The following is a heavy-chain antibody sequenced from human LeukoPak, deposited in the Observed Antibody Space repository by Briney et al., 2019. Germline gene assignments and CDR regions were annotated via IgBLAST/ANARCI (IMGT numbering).Heavy chain of an antibody. J-gene: IGHJ3*01. D-gene: IGHD1-26*01. CDR2: MYNSGST. Sequence: SETLSLTCTVSGGSISTYYWSWIRQPPGRGLEWIGYMYNSGSTNYNPSLKSRVTISIDTSKNQVSLRLSSVTAADTAVYYCARQGSGGRSFDVWGQGTMVTVSS. V-gene: IGHV4-59*08. CDR1: GGSISTYY. CDR3: ARQGSGGRSFDV.